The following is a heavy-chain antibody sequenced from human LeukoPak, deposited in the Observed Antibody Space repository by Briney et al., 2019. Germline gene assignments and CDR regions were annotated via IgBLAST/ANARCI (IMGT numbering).Heavy chain of an antibody. CDR3: ARGYCSGGSCYSRGRYYYYGMDV. CDR2: INHSGST. D-gene: IGHD2-15*01. J-gene: IGHJ6*02. Sequence: IXEINHSGSTNYNPSLKSRVTISVDTSKNQFSLKLSSVTAADTAEYYCARGYCSGGSCYSRGRYYYYGMDVWGQGTTVTVSS. V-gene: IGHV4-34*01.